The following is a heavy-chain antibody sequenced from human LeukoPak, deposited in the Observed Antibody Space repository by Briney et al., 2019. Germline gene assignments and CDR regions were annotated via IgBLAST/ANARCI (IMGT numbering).Heavy chain of an antibody. CDR3: AKEWELLLPFDY. CDR1: GGSIRSYY. V-gene: IGHV4-59*01. CDR2: IYYSGST. D-gene: IGHD1-26*01. Sequence: SETLSLTCTVSGGSIRSYYWSWIRQPPGKGLEWIGYIYYSGSTNYNPSLKSRVTISVDTSKNQFSLKLSSVTAADTAVYYCAKEWELLLPFDYWGQGTLVTVSS. J-gene: IGHJ4*02.